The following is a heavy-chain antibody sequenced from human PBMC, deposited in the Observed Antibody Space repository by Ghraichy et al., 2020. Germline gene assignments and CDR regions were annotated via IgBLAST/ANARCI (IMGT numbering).Heavy chain of an antibody. CDR1: GFTFSKYS. CDR3: ARPLELAGTGRYYAMDV. D-gene: IGHD1-1*01. Sequence: GGSLRLSCVASGFTFSKYSIYWVRQAPGKGLEWVSSISDSSSYKYYADSVKGRSSISRDNAKNSLYLQINSLRAEDTAVYYCARPLELAGTGRYYAMDVWGQGTTVTVSS. V-gene: IGHV3-21*01. CDR2: ISDSSSYK. J-gene: IGHJ6*02.